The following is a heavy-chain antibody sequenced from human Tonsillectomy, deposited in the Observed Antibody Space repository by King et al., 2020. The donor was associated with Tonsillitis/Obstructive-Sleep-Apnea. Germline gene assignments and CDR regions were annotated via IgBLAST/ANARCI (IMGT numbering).Heavy chain of an antibody. CDR3: ARDCVVPAAIITPYYYYSYMVV. Sequence: VQLVESGGGLVKPGGSLRLSCAASGFTFSSYSMNWVRQAPGKGLEWVSSISSSSSYIYYADSVKGRFTISRDNAKNSLYLQMNSLRAEDTAVYYCARDCVVPAAIITPYYYYSYMVVWGTGTTFTVS. V-gene: IGHV3-21*01. CDR1: GFTFSSYS. CDR2: ISSSSSYI. J-gene: IGHJ6*03. D-gene: IGHD2-2*02.